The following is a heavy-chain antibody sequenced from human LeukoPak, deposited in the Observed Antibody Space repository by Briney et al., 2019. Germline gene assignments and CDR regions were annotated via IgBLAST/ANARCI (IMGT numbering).Heavy chain of an antibody. J-gene: IGHJ4*02. D-gene: IGHD6-13*01. CDR1: GFTFSSYG. Sequence: GRSLRLPCAASGFTFSSYGMHWVRQAPGKGLEWVAVISYDGSNKYYADSVKGRFTISRDNSKNTLYLQMNSLRAEDTAVYYCAKDRGSSSWYYFDYWGQGTLVTVSS. V-gene: IGHV3-30*18. CDR2: ISYDGSNK. CDR3: AKDRGSSSWYYFDY.